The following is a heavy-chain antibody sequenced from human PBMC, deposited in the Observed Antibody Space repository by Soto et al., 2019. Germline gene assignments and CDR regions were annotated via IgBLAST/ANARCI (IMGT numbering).Heavy chain of an antibody. CDR2: IWHNGNNK. Sequence: QVQLVESGGRVVQPGTSLRLSCAVSGFSFSTYGMHWVRQAPGKGLEWVAVIWHNGNNKYYADSVKGRFTISRDNSKNTLYLQMDNLRADDTTVYYCARDTSAGVDYWGQGTLVTVSS. J-gene: IGHJ4*02. V-gene: IGHV3-33*01. CDR3: ARDTSAGVDY. CDR1: GFSFSTYG. D-gene: IGHD2-15*01.